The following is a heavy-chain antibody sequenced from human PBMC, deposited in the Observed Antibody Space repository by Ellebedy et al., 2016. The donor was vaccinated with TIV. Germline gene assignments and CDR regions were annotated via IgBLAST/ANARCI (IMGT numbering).Heavy chain of an antibody. D-gene: IGHD6-19*01. CDR2: INPSGGGT. J-gene: IGHJ3*01. V-gene: IGHV1-46*01. CDR1: GYTFTNYY. Sequence: ASVKVSCKASGYTFTNYYVHWVRQAPGQGLEWMGIINPSGGGTGYTQTFQDRVTMTSDTSTNTVYMELTTLRSEDTAVYYCARGLHSGGSDAFDFWGQGAMVTVSS. CDR3: ARGLHSGGSDAFDF.